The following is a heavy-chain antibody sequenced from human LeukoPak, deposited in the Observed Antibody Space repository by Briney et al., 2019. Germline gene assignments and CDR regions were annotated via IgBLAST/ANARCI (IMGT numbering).Heavy chain of an antibody. V-gene: IGHV1-18*04. CDR3: ARVEDVDTAMALTIHFDY. D-gene: IGHD5-18*01. CDR2: ISAYNGNR. J-gene: IGHJ4*02. CDR1: GYTFTSYG. Sequence: ASVKVSCKASGYTFTSYGISWVRQAPGQGLEWMGWISAYNGNRNYAQELQGRVTMTTDTSTSTAYMELRSLRSDDTAVYYCARVEDVDTAMALTIHFDYWGQGTLVTVSS.